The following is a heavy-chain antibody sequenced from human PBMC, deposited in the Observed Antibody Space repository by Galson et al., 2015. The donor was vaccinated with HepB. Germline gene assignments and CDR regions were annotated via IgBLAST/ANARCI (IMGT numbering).Heavy chain of an antibody. D-gene: IGHD2-2*01. V-gene: IGHV3-64D*06. Sequence: SLRLSCAGLGFTFSSYSMHWVRQPPGKGLEYVSTISSRGGTDYVDSVEGRFTISRDNSRNTLYLRMTSLRAEDTAVYYCVKGYQARADSAYGLDDWGQGTTVTVSS. CDR3: VKGYQARADSAYGLDD. CDR1: GFTFSSYS. J-gene: IGHJ6*02. CDR2: ISSRGGT.